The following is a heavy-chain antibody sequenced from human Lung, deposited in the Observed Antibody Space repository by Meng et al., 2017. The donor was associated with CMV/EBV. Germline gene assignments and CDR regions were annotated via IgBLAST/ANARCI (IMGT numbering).Heavy chain of an antibody. Sequence: SCAASGFTFSSYAMHWVRQAPGKGLEWVAVISYDGSNKYYADSVKGRFTISRDNSKNTLYLQMNSLRAEDTAVYYCASRAGIATYYYYGMDVLGQGXTVTVSS. CDR2: ISYDGSNK. CDR1: GFTFSSYA. J-gene: IGHJ6*02. V-gene: IGHV3-30-3*01. D-gene: IGHD6-13*01. CDR3: ASRAGIATYYYYGMDV.